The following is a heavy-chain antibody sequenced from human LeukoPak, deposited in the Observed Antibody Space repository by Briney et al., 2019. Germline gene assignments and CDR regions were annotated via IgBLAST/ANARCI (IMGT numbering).Heavy chain of an antibody. Sequence: GGSLRLSCAASGFTFSSHGMHWVRQVPGKGLEWVAVISYDGSDKYYADSVQGRFTISRDSSKNTLYLQMNSLRAEDTAVYYCAKDIVGRITVTGSLGNSYIDYWGQGTLVTVSS. CDR3: AKDIVGRITVTGSLGNSYIDY. D-gene: IGHD6-19*01. V-gene: IGHV3-30*18. J-gene: IGHJ4*02. CDR1: GFTFSSHG. CDR2: ISYDGSDK.